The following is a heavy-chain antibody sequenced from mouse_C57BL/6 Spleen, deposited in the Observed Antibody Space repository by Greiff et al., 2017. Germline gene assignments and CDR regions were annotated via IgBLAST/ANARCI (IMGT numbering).Heavy chain of an antibody. J-gene: IGHJ4*01. CDR1: GYTFTSYW. D-gene: IGHD2-14*01. Sequence: QVQLQQPGAELVKPGASVKLSCTASGYTFTSYWMPWVKQRPGQGLEWIGEIDPSDSYTTYNQQFKGNATLTVDTSSSTAYMQLSSLTSEDSAVYYCALFIGYAMDYWGQGTSVTVSS. CDR3: ALFIGYAMDY. V-gene: IGHV1-50*01. CDR2: IDPSDSYT.